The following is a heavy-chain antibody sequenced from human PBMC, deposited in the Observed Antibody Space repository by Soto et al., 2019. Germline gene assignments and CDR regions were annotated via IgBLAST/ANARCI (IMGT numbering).Heavy chain of an antibody. Sequence: GESLKISCKGSGYSFTSYWIGWVRQMPGKGLEWMGIIYPGDSDTRYSPSFQGQVTISADKSISTAYLQWSSLKASDTAMYYCARLRGEYCSSTSCRLYYYYGVDVWGQGTTVTVSS. CDR2: IYPGDSDT. CDR1: GYSFTSYW. CDR3: ARLRGEYCSSTSCRLYYYYGVDV. D-gene: IGHD2-2*01. V-gene: IGHV5-51*01. J-gene: IGHJ6*02.